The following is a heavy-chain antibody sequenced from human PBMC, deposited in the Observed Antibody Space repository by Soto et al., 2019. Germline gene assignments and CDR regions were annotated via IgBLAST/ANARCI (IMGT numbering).Heavy chain of an antibody. Sequence: QLQLQESGSGLVKPSQTLSLTCAVSGGSISSGGYSWSWLRQPPGKGLEWIGYIFHSGSTYYNPSRTSRVTVPVDGSTTHVALGLSPVTAADPAVYYCAREGGRGSAAGSFHVWGRGTMVTVSS. CDR1: GGSISSGGYS. CDR3: AREGGRGSAAGSFHV. V-gene: IGHV4-30-2*01. J-gene: IGHJ2*01. CDR2: IFHSGST. D-gene: IGHD1-26*01.